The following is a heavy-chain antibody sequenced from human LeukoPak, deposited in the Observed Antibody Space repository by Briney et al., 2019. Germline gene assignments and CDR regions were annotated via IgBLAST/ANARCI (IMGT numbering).Heavy chain of an antibody. CDR1: GFTFSIYA. D-gene: IGHD3-22*01. J-gene: IGHJ4*02. CDR2: ITSRGEST. V-gene: IGHV3-23*01. Sequence: GGSLRLSCAASGFTFSIYAMSWVRQAPGKGLQWVSSITSRGESTWYVDSVKGRFTITRDNSENTPYLQMHSLRAEDTAVYYCARDRPNYYGSDGHYYRRDGDYWGRGTLVSVSS. CDR3: ARDRPNYYGSDGHYYRRDGDY.